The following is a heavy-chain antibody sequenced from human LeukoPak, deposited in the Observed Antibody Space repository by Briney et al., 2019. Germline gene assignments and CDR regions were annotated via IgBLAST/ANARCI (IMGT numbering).Heavy chain of an antibody. Sequence: ASVKVSCKASGYTFTGYYMHWVRQAPGKGLEWMGWINPNSGGTNYAQKFQGRVTMTRDTSISTAYMELSRLRSDDTAVYYCARTDGIVVVTASVAVFDPWGQGTLVTVSS. CDR3: ARTDGIVVVTASVAVFDP. V-gene: IGHV1-2*02. J-gene: IGHJ5*02. CDR1: GYTFTGYY. CDR2: INPNSGGT. D-gene: IGHD2-21*02.